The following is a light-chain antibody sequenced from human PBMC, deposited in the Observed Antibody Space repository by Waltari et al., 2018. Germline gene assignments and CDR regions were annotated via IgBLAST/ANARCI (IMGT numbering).Light chain of an antibody. V-gene: IGLV3-21*02. J-gene: IGLJ2*01. Sequence: SYVLTQAPSVSVAPGQTAPLTCGGDNIGSQRVPWYQQKSGQAPSLFVHDDYDRASGIRERFSGSHSGSMATLTISGVEAGDEADYYCQVWDSSSDQVVFGGGTKLTVL. CDR3: QVWDSSSDQVV. CDR1: NIGSQR. CDR2: DDY.